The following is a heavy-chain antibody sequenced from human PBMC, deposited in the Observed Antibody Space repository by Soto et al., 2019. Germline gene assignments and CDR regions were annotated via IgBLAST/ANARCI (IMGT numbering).Heavy chain of an antibody. CDR1: GFTFSSYW. CDR2: INSDGSST. CDR3: AREPYYDFWSGYSPGGLFDP. J-gene: IGHJ5*02. D-gene: IGHD3-3*01. V-gene: IGHV3-74*01. Sequence: EVQLVESGGGLVQPGGSLRLSCAASGFTFSSYWMNWVRQAQGKGLVWVSSINSDGSSTSYADSVRGRFTISRDNAKNTLYLQMNSLRAEDTAVYYCAREPYYDFWSGYSPGGLFDPWGQGTLVTVSS.